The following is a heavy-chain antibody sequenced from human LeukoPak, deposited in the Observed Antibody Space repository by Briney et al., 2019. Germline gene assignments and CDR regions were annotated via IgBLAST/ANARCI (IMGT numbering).Heavy chain of an antibody. J-gene: IGHJ4*02. CDR2: INWNSGSK. Sequence: PGRSLRLSCAASGFTFDDYAIHWVRQAPGKGLEWVSGINWNSGSKHYADSVKGRFTISRDNAKNSLYLQMNSLRAEDTALYYCAKDFSSGYCYFDYWGQGTLVTVSS. D-gene: IGHD3-22*01. V-gene: IGHV3-9*01. CDR1: GFTFDDYA. CDR3: AKDFSSGYCYFDY.